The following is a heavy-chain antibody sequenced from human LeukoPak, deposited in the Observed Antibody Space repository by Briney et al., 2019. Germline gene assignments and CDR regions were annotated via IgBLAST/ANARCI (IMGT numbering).Heavy chain of an antibody. D-gene: IGHD2-15*01. CDR2: ISQDGGEK. V-gene: IGHV3-7*01. J-gene: IGHJ4*02. CDR3: ARLRGGSD. CDR1: GFTFTDYW. Sequence: GGSLRPSCAASGFTFTDYWMSWVRQAPGKGLEWVANISQDGGEKYYVDSVKGRFTISRDNTKDSLYLQMSSLGSEDTGVYYCARLRGGSDWGQGSLVTVSS.